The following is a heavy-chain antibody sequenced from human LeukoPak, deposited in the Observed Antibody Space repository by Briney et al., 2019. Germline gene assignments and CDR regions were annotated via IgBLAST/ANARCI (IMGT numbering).Heavy chain of an antibody. CDR2: IIPILGIA. CDR3: ARDRWGTAYQFPAYYYGMDV. V-gene: IGHV1-69*04. D-gene: IGHD6-13*01. Sequence: SVKVSCKASGGTFSSYTISWVRQAPGQGLEWMGRIIPILGIANYAQKFQGRVTITADKSTSTAYMELSSLRSEDTAVYYCARDRWGTAYQFPAYYYGMDVWGQGTTVTVSS. CDR1: GGTFSSYT. J-gene: IGHJ6*02.